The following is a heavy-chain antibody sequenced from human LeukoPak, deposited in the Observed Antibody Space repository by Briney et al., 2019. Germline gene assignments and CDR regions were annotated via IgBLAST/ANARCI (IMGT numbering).Heavy chain of an antibody. V-gene: IGHV4-61*01. CDR3: ARDGGSYSDIAEYFQH. CDR1: GGSVSSGPYY. D-gene: IGHD4-17*01. J-gene: IGHJ1*01. CDR2: IYHSGNT. Sequence: SETLSLTCTVSGGSVSSGPYYWSWIRQPPGKGLEWIGYIYHSGNTNYNPSLKSRVTISVDRPKNQFSLKLSSVTAADTAVYYCARDGGSYSDIAEYFQHWGQGTLVSVSS.